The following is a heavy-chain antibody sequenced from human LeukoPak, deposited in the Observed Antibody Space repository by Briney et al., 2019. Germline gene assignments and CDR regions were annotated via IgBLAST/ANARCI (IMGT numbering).Heavy chain of an antibody. V-gene: IGHV5-10-1*01. CDR2: IDPSDSYT. CDR1: GYSFTSYW. Sequence: GESLKISCKGSGYSFTSYWISWVRQMPGKDLEWMGRIDPSDSYTNYSPSFQGHVTISADKSISTAYLQWSSLKASDAAMYYCARRDFHLSSWNDERNAFDIWAKGQWSPSLQ. D-gene: IGHD1-1*01. J-gene: IGHJ3*02. CDR3: ARRDFHLSSWNDERNAFDI.